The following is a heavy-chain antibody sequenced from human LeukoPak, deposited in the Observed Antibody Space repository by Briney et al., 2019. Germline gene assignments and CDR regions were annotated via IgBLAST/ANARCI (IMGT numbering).Heavy chain of an antibody. CDR2: ISSSSRYI. D-gene: IGHD6-13*01. Sequence: PGGSLRLSCTASGFTFSSYSMNWVRQAPGKGLEWVSSISSSSRYIYYADSVKGRFAISRDNGKNSLYLQMNSLRAEDTAVYYCAREAAAGTSSGAFDIWGQGTMVTVSS. CDR3: AREAAAGTSSGAFDI. V-gene: IGHV3-21*01. J-gene: IGHJ3*02. CDR1: GFTFSSYS.